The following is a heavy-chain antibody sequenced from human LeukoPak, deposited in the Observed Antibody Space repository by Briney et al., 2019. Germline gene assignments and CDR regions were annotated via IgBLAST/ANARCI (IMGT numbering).Heavy chain of an antibody. Sequence: PGGSLRLSCAASGFTFRTYGMHWVRQAPGKGLEWVTFIGYDGSDKYYADSVKCRFTISRDNPKNTLFLQMNSLRVEDTAVYYCAKRADYYDSSRALYDAFDLWGQGTMVTVSS. J-gene: IGHJ3*01. CDR2: IGYDGSDK. V-gene: IGHV3-30*02. CDR1: GFTFRTYG. CDR3: AKRADYYDSSRALYDAFDL. D-gene: IGHD3-16*01.